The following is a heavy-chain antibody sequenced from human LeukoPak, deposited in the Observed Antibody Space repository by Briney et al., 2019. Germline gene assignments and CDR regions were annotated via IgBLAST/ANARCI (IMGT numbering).Heavy chain of an antibody. D-gene: IGHD2-2*01. Sequence: SETLSLTCAVYGGSFSGYYWSWIRQPPGKGLEWIGEINHSGSTNYNPSLKSRVTISIDTSKNQFSLKLTYVTAADTAVYSCARLGYCSSTSCYPDLWGQGTLVTVS. J-gene: IGHJ5*02. V-gene: IGHV4-34*01. CDR3: ARLGYCSSTSCYPDL. CDR1: GGSFSGYY. CDR2: INHSGST.